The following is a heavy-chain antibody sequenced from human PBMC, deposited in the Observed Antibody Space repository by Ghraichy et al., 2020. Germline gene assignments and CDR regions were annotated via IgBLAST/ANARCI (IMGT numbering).Heavy chain of an antibody. V-gene: IGHV4-34*01. CDR3: ARGYSDGVDGEQQLPSLFSFDY. CDR1: GGSFSGYY. CDR2: INHSGST. J-gene: IGHJ4*02. D-gene: IGHD6-13*01. Sequence: SETLSLTCAVYGGSFSGYYWSWIRQPPGKGLEWIGEINHSGSTNYNPSLKSRVTISVDTSKNQFSLKLSSVTAADTAVYYCARGYSDGVDGEQQLPSLFSFDYWGQGTLVTVSS.